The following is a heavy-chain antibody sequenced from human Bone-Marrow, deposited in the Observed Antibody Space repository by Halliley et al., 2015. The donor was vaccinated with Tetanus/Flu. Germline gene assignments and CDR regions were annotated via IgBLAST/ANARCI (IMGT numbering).Heavy chain of an antibody. CDR2: IYNSGST. Sequence: LRLSCTVSGVSISSYYWSWIRQPPGKGLEWIGYIYNSGSTNYNPSLKSRVTTSVDTSKNQFSLKLSSVTAADTAVYYCARYSHGYGGVDYWGQGTLVTVSS. CDR3: ARYSHGYGGVDY. CDR1: GVSISSYY. V-gene: IGHV4-59*01. J-gene: IGHJ4*02. D-gene: IGHD5-18*01.